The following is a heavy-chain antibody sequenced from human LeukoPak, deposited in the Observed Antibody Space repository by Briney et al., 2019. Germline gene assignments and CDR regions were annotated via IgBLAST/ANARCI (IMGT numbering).Heavy chain of an antibody. CDR3: VRDLVFGNYDILTGYLRHDY. D-gene: IGHD3-9*01. CDR2: ISSSSSYI. V-gene: IGHV3-21*01. Sequence: GGSLRLSCAASGFAFSSYSMNWVRQAPGKGLEWVSSISSSSSYIYYADSVKGRFTISRDNAKNSLYLQMNSLRAEDTAVYYCVRDLVFGNYDILTGYLRHDYWGQGTLVTVSS. CDR1: GFAFSSYS. J-gene: IGHJ4*02.